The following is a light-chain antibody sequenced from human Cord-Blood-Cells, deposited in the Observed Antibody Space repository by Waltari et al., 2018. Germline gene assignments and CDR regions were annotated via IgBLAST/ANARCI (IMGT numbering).Light chain of an antibody. J-gene: IGLJ1*01. CDR1: SSAVGGYNY. CDR2: DIS. CDR3: CSYAGSYTYV. V-gene: IGLV2-11*01. Sequence: QSALTQPRSVSGSPGQSVTISCTGTSSAVGGYNYVSWYQQHPDKAPKLMIYDISKLPSGVPDRFSGSNSGNTASLTISGLQAEDEADYYCCSYAGSYTYVFGTGTKVTVL.